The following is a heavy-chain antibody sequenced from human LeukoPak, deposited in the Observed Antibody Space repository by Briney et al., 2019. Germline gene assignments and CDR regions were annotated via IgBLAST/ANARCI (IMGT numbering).Heavy chain of an antibody. J-gene: IGHJ4*02. V-gene: IGHV3-23*01. Sequence: AGGSLRLSCAASGFTFSSYAMSWVRQAPGKGLEWVSAISGSGGSTYYADSVKGRFTISRDNSKNTLYLQMNSLRAEDTAVYYCARSMVRGVMGFDWGQGTLVTVSS. CDR2: ISGSGGST. CDR1: GFTFSSYA. CDR3: ARSMVRGVMGFD. D-gene: IGHD3-10*01.